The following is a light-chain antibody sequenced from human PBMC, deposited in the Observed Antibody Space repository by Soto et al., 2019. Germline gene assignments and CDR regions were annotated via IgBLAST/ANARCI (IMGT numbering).Light chain of an antibody. CDR3: SSCTSSIVV. J-gene: IGLJ2*01. Sequence: QSALTEPASVSGSPGQSITISCTGTRSDVGGYNYVTWYQQHPGKAPKLMIYEVSDRPSGVSHRFSGSKSGNTASLTISGLQAEDEADYYCSSCTSSIVVFGGGTKVTVL. V-gene: IGLV2-14*01. CDR2: EVS. CDR1: RSDVGGYNY.